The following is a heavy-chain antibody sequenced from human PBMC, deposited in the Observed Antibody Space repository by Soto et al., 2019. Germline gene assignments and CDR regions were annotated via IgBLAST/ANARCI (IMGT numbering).Heavy chain of an antibody. J-gene: IGHJ6*03. CDR1: GFTFDDYA. CDR3: AKDFHSGYYYYYMDV. V-gene: IGHV3-9*01. Sequence: GGSLRLSCAASGFTFDDYAMHWVRQAPGKGLEWVSGISWNSGSIGYADSVKGRFTISRDNAKNSLYLQMNSLRAEDTALYYCAKDFHSGYYYYYMDVWGKGTTVTVSS. CDR2: ISWNSGSI. D-gene: IGHD2-15*01.